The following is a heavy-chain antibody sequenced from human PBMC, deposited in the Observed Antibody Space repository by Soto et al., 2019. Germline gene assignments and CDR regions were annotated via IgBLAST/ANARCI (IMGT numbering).Heavy chain of an antibody. D-gene: IGHD3-22*01. J-gene: IGHJ4*02. V-gene: IGHV4-38-2*01. Sequence: PSETLSLTCSVSGYLISSGYYWGWVRQTPGKGLEWLGSIDYSGRTYKNPSLKSRGSASVDLSKNQFSLNLRSVTAADTAVYFCAGHVGSGYYSYDLDYWGQGTMVTVSS. CDR2: IDYSGRT. CDR1: GYLISSGYY. CDR3: AGHVGSGYYSYDLDY.